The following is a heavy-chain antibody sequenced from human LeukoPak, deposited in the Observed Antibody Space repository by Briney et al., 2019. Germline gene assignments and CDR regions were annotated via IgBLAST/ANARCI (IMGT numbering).Heavy chain of an antibody. V-gene: IGHV3-7*01. CDR3: ARGTANYDYGDFYYLDY. CDR1: GFIFSNYW. Sequence: GGSLRLSCAASGFIFSNYWMSWVRQAPGKGLEWVANIKRDGSEKYYVDSVKGRFTISRDNAKNSLYLQMNSLRAEDTAVYYCARGTANYDYGDFYYLDYWGQGTLVTVSS. CDR2: IKRDGSEK. D-gene: IGHD4-17*01. J-gene: IGHJ4*02.